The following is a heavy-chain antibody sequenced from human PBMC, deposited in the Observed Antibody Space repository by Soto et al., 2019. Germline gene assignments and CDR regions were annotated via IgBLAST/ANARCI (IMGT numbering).Heavy chain of an antibody. J-gene: IGHJ4*02. CDR3: ARAAPRYSSGGSCYSGTDD. V-gene: IGHV4-34*01. CDR2: INHSGST. Sequence: PSETLSLTCAVYGGSFSGYYWSWIRQPPGKGLEWIGEINHSGSTNYNPSLKSRVTISVDTAKNQFSLTLSSVTAADTAVYYCARAAPRYSSGGSCYSGTDDWGQGTLVTVTS. CDR1: GGSFSGYY. D-gene: IGHD2-15*01.